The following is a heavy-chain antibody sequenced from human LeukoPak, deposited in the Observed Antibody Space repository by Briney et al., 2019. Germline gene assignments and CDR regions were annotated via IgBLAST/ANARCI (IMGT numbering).Heavy chain of an antibody. Sequence: PSETLSLTCTVSGGSISSYHWSWIRQPPGKGLEWIGYIYYSGSTNYNPSLKSRVTISVDTSKNQFSLKLSSVTAADTAVYYCARQTYDYEVWFDPWGQGTLVTVSS. CDR1: GGSISSYH. CDR3: ARQTYDYEVWFDP. D-gene: IGHD4-17*01. V-gene: IGHV4-59*08. CDR2: IYYSGST. J-gene: IGHJ5*02.